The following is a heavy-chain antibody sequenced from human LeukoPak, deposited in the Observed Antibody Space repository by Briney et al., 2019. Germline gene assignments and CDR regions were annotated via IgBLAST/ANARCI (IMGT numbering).Heavy chain of an antibody. J-gene: IGHJ4*02. Sequence: GGSLRLSCAASGFTFRSFGMHWVRQAPGKGLEWVALISYDGSNEYYADSVKGRFTISRDNSKNTLYLQMNSLRAEDTALYYCAKDDSSSGGGSDYWGQGTLVTVSS. CDR3: AKDDSSSGGGSDY. V-gene: IGHV3-30*18. D-gene: IGHD6-13*01. CDR2: ISYDGSNE. CDR1: GFTFRSFG.